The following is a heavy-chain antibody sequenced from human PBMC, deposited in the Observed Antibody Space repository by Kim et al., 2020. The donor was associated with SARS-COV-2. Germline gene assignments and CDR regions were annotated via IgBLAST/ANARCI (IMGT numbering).Heavy chain of an antibody. D-gene: IGHD6-13*01. CDR3: ARSPIAAAGSYYYGMDV. V-gene: IGHV3-30*07. J-gene: IGHJ6*02. Sequence: VKGRFTISRDNCKNTLYLQMNSLRAEDTAVYYCARSPIAAAGSYYYGMDVGGQGTTVTVSS.